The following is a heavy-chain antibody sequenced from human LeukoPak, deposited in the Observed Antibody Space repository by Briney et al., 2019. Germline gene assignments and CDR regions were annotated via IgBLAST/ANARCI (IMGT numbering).Heavy chain of an antibody. CDR3: AKSAMIVVVITTALDD. D-gene: IGHD3-22*01. CDR2: ISGSGGST. CDR1: GFTFSSYA. Sequence: GGSLSLSCAASGFTFSSYAMSWVRQAPGKGLEWVSAISGSGGSTYYADSVKGRFTISRDNSKNTLYLQMNSLRAEDTAVYYCAKSAMIVVVITTALDDWGQGTLVTVSS. J-gene: IGHJ4*02. V-gene: IGHV3-23*01.